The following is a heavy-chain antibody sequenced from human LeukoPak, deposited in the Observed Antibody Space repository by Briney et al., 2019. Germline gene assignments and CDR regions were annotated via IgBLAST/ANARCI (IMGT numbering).Heavy chain of an antibody. V-gene: IGHV3-23*01. J-gene: IGHJ4*02. CDR2: LRGGGET. Sequence: GGSLRLSCAASGFTFSSYAMSWVRQAPARGLEWVSSLRGGGETFYADSVKGRFTLSRDDSRNTVYLQMSNLRVEDTAVYFCAKASWVSSADAVLWGQGTLVTLSS. CDR3: AKASWVSSADAVL. D-gene: IGHD3-16*01. CDR1: GFTFSSYA.